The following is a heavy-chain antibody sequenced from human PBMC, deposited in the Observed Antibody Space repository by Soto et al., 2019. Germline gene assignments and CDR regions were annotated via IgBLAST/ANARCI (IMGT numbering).Heavy chain of an antibody. CDR3: AYSSGWPNDAFDI. CDR1: GFTFSSYW. Sequence: PGGSLRLSCAASGFTFSSYWMSWVRQAPGKGLEWVANIKQDGSEKYYVDSVKGRFTISRDNAKNSLYLQMNSLRAEDTAVYYCAYSSGWPNDAFDIWGQGTMVTVS. J-gene: IGHJ3*02. V-gene: IGHV3-7*01. D-gene: IGHD6-19*01. CDR2: IKQDGSEK.